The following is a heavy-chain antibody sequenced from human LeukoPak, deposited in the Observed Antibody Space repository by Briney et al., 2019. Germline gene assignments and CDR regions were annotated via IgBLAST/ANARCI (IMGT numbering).Heavy chain of an antibody. Sequence: ASVKVSCKVSGYTLTELSMHWVRQAPGKGLEWMGGFDPEDGETIYAQKFQGRVTMTEDTSTDTAYMELSSLRSEDTAVYYCAIIGGWYNWFDPWGQGTLVTVSS. D-gene: IGHD6-19*01. CDR3: AIIGGWYNWFDP. CDR1: GYTLTELS. J-gene: IGHJ5*02. V-gene: IGHV1-24*01. CDR2: FDPEDGET.